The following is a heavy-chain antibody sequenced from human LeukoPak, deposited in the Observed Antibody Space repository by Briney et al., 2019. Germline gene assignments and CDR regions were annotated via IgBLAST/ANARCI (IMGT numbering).Heavy chain of an antibody. CDR1: GYTFTSYY. CDR2: INPIGGTT. D-gene: IGHD4-11*01. CDR3: ARQQGLQNLNFDY. V-gene: IGHV1-46*01. Sequence: ASVTVSCTASGYTFTSYYIHWVRQAPGQGPEWMGIINPIGGTTNYAQKFQGRVTLTRDTSTSTVYMELSSLRSEDTAVYYCARQQGLQNLNFDYWGQGALVTVSS. J-gene: IGHJ4*02.